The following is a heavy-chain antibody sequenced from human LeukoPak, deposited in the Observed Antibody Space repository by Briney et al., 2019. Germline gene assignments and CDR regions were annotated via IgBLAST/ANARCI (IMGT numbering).Heavy chain of an antibody. V-gene: IGHV3-53*01. CDR3: ARKLGTVDDY. Sequence: GGSLRLSFAASGFTVSTNYMSWVRQSPGKGLEWVSVIYSGGSPYYADSVKGRFTISRDNSKNTLYLQMNSLRVEDTAMYYCARKLGTVDDYWGQGTLVTVSS. J-gene: IGHJ4*02. CDR2: IYSGGSP. CDR1: GFTVSTNY. D-gene: IGHD7-27*01.